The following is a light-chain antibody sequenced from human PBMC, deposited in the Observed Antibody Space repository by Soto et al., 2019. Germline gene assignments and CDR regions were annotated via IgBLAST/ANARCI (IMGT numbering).Light chain of an antibody. CDR2: EGV. V-gene: IGLV2-23*01. Sequence: QSALTQPASVSGSPGQSITISCTGTSTDVGSYNLVSWYQQHPGKAPKFIIYEGVKRPSGVSNRFSGSNSGDTATLTITGLQAADESYYYCCSNAGRNTVIFGGGTKVTVL. CDR1: STDVGSYNL. CDR3: CSNAGRNTVI. J-gene: IGLJ2*01.